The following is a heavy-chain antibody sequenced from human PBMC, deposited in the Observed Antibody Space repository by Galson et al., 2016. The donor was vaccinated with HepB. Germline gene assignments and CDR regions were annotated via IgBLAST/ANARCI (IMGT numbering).Heavy chain of an antibody. CDR3: AGYEVVSFDY. CDR1: GGSISSRGYY. Sequence: TLSLTCTVSGGSISSRGYYWSWIRQHPGKGLEWIGYIYNSGGTYYNPSLQSRLTISLDTSKNHFSLKLDSVTAADTAVYYCAGYEVVSFDYWGQGTLVTVSS. V-gene: IGHV4-31*03. D-gene: IGHD2-15*01. J-gene: IGHJ4*02. CDR2: IYNSGGT.